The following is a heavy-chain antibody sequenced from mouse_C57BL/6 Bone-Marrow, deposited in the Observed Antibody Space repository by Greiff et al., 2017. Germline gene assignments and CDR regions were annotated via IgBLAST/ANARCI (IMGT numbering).Heavy chain of an antibody. CDR3: ARWVFITTVVTLDYFDY. J-gene: IGHJ2*01. CDR2: IDPSDSSH. CDR1: GYTFTSYW. V-gene: IGHV1-69*01. Sequence: QVQLQQPGAELVMPGASVKLSCKASGYTFTSYWMHWVKQRPRQGLEWIGAIDPSDSSHNYNQKFKGKSTLSVDKSSSTAYMQLSSLTSEDSALYYFARWVFITTVVTLDYFDYWGQGTTLTVSS. D-gene: IGHD1-1*01.